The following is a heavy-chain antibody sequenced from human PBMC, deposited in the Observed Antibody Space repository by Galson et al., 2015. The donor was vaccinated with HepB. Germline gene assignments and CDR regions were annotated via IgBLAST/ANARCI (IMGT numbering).Heavy chain of an antibody. Sequence: SVKVSCKASGYTFTSYYMHWVRQAPGQGLERMGVINPTSGNTNSAQKFQGRVTMTRDTSTTTVYLELGSLRSEDTAVYYCARAGDPDRKNFDYWGQGTLVTVSS. J-gene: IGHJ4*02. CDR1: GYTFTSYY. CDR2: INPTSGNT. CDR3: ARAGDPDRKNFDY. V-gene: IGHV1-46*01. D-gene: IGHD3-16*01.